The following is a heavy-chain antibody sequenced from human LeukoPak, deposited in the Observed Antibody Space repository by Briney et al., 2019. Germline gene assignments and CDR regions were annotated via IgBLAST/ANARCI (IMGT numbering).Heavy chain of an antibody. CDR3: AKDMEGDYDRLFDY. CDR1: GFTFSSYG. J-gene: IGHJ4*02. V-gene: IGHV3-30*18. Sequence: GGSLRLSCAASGFTFSSYGMHWVRQAPGKGLEWVAGFSYDGSNKYYADSVKGRFTISRDNSRNTLYLQMNSLRAEDTAVYYCAKDMEGDYDRLFDYWGQGTLDTVSS. D-gene: IGHD3-3*01. CDR2: FSYDGSNK.